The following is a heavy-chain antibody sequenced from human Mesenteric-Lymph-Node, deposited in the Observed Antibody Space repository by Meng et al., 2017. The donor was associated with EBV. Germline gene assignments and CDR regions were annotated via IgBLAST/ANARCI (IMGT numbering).Heavy chain of an antibody. CDR1: GGSVSSDSYF. J-gene: IGHJ4*02. CDR2: VYYTGST. V-gene: IGHV4-61*01. D-gene: IGHD3-10*01. CDR3: VRCRELPTPPDY. Sequence: QVPLQEAGPVLVVPSETLSLTCTVSGGSVSSDSYFWSWLRQPPGKGLEWIGYVYYTGSTSYNSPLQSRVTISLDTSKNQFSLKLSSVIAADTAVYYCVRCRELPTPPDYWGQGTLVTVSS.